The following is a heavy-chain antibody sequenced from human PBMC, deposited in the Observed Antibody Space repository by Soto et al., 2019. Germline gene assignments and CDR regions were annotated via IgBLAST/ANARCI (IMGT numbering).Heavy chain of an antibody. D-gene: IGHD2-21*01. CDR1: GDTFSSYA. CDR3: ARRRYCGYDCYHTHYYGMDV. V-gene: IGHV1-69*08. J-gene: IGHJ6*02. Sequence: QVQLVQSGAELKKTGSSVKVSCRASGDTFSSYAVNWVRQAPGRGLEWMGRIITVLGTTDYAQNFKGRLTITAEKSTKTVYMELSSLRSEDTAVYYCARRRYCGYDCYHTHYYGMDVWGQGTTVTVAS. CDR2: IITVLGTT.